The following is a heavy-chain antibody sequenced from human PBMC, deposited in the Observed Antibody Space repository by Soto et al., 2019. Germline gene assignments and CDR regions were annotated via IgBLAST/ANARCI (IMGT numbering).Heavy chain of an antibody. Sequence: SETLSLTCSVSGDSIASINYYWGWIRQPPGRGLEWIGTIYYGGSTYYNASLKSRVTISVDTSKNQVSLKLSSVTAADTAVYFCARHKYLDYGMDVWGQGTTVTVSS. D-gene: IGHD6-6*01. V-gene: IGHV4-39*01. CDR3: ARHKYLDYGMDV. CDR1: GDSIASINYY. CDR2: IYYGGST. J-gene: IGHJ6*02.